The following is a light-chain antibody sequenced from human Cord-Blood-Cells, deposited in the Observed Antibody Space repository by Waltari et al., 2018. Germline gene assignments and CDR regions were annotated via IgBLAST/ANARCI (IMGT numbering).Light chain of an antibody. V-gene: IGKV3-15*01. CDR1: QSVSSN. Sequence: EIVMTQSPATLSLSPGERATLSCRASQSVSSNLAWYQQKPGQAPRLLIYGASTRATGIPARFSGSGSGTEFTLTISSLQSEDSAVYYCQQYNNWTPLTFGGGIKVEIK. CDR2: GAS. CDR3: QQYNNWTPLT. J-gene: IGKJ4*01.